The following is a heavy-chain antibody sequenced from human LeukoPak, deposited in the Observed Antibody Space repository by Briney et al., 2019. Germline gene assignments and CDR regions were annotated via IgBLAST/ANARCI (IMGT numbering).Heavy chain of an antibody. CDR1: GYTFTSYG. V-gene: IGHV1-18*01. Sequence: ASVKVSCKASGYTFTSYGISWVRQAPGQGLEWMGWISAYNGNTNYAQKLQGRVTMTTDTSTSTAYMELRSLRSEDTAVYYCARDQAFSDSSGYYYSIGAFDIWGQGTMVTVSS. CDR3: ARDQAFSDSSGYYYSIGAFDI. J-gene: IGHJ3*02. CDR2: ISAYNGNT. D-gene: IGHD3-22*01.